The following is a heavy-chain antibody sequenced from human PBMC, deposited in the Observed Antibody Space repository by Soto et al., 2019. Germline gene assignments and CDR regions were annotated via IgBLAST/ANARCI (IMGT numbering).Heavy chain of an antibody. Sequence: PGGSLRLSCAATGFTFSSLWMYWVRQAPGEGLEWISGISENGGKTRYADSVKGRFTISRDNAKNTLYLQMNSLSAEDTAVYYCASYNWPATSDYWGQGTLVTVSS. CDR2: ISENGGKT. CDR1: GFTFSSLW. D-gene: IGHD1-20*01. J-gene: IGHJ4*02. V-gene: IGHV3-74*01. CDR3: ASYNWPATSDY.